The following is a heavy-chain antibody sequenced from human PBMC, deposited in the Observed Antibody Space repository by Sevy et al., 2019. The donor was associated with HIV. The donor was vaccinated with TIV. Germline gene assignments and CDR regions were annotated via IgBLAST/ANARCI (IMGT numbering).Heavy chain of an antibody. J-gene: IGHJ4*02. CDR1: KYSFSDHY. V-gene: IGHV1-2*02. CDR2: INPDNGGT. Sequence: ASVKVSCKASKYSFSDHYIHWVRQAPGQGLEWMGWINPDNGGTNHAQKFQGRVTMTRDTAISTTYMELSGLGSDDTAVYYCARGFRYRSYWSAVDFRGQGTLVTVSS. CDR3: ARGFRYRSYWSAVDF. D-gene: IGHD3-10*01.